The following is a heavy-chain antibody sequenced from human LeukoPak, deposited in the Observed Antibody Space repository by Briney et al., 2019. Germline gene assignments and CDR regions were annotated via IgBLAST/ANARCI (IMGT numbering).Heavy chain of an antibody. CDR3: ARKEDIVATDPRDY. Sequence: GGSLRLSCAASGFTFSNYNMNWVRQAPGKGLEWVSYISSSGSTIYYADSVKGRFTISRDNSKNTLYLQMNSLRAEDTAVYYCARKEDIVATDPRDYWGQGTLVTVSS. D-gene: IGHD5-12*01. V-gene: IGHV3-48*01. CDR2: ISSSGSTI. CDR1: GFTFSNYN. J-gene: IGHJ4*02.